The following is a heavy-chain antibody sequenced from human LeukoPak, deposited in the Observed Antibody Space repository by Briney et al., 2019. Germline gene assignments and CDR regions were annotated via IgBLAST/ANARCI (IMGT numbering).Heavy chain of an antibody. D-gene: IGHD6-13*01. V-gene: IGHV3-48*03. CDR3: ARASSSWYYDAFDI. J-gene: IGHJ3*02. CDR1: GFTFDDYA. Sequence: PGRSLRLSCAASGFTFDDYAMHWVRQAPGKGLEWVSYISSSGSTIYYADSVKGRFTISRDNAKNSLYLQMNSLRAEDTALYYCARASSSWYYDAFDIWGQGTMVTVSS. CDR2: ISSSGSTI.